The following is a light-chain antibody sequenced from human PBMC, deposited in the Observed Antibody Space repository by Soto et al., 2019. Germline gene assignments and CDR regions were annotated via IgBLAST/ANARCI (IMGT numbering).Light chain of an antibody. J-gene: IGKJ4*01. Sequence: EVVMTQSPATLSVSPGERATLSCRASQSVSSNLAWYQQKPGQAPRLLIYGVSSRASGIPDRFSGSGSGTDFTLTISRLEPEDSAVYYCQQYDRVPGFTFGGGTKVDIK. CDR1: QSVSSN. V-gene: IGKV3-20*01. CDR2: GVS. CDR3: QQYDRVPGFT.